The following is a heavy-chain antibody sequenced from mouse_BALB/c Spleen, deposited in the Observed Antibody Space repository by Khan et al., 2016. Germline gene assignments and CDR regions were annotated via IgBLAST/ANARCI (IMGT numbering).Heavy chain of an antibody. J-gene: IGHJ3*01. V-gene: IGHV14-3*02. CDR1: GFNIKDTY. CDR2: IDPANGNT. Sequence: VQLQQSGAELVKPGASVKLSCTASGFNIKDTYMHWVKQRPEQGLEWIGRIDPANGNTKYDPQFHGKATITADTSSNTAHLQLSSLPSEDTAGYYCARSPYDDDEWFAYWGQGTLVTVSA. D-gene: IGHD2-4*01. CDR3: ARSPYDDDEWFAY.